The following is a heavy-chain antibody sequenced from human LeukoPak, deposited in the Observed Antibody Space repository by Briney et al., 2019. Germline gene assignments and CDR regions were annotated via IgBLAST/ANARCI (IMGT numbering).Heavy chain of an antibody. CDR1: GFTDG. CDR2: ISSSGDNT. Sequence: GGSLRLSCAASGFTDGMSWVRQAPGTGLEWVSAISSSGDNTFYADSVKGRFTISRDNSKNTPYLQMNSLRAEDTAVYYCARDSRYSSGWFDYWGQGTLVTVSS. CDR3: ARDSRYSSGWFDY. J-gene: IGHJ4*02. V-gene: IGHV3-23*01. D-gene: IGHD6-19*01.